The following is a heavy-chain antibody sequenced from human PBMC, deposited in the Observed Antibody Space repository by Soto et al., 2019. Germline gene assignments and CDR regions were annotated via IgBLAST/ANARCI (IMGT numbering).Heavy chain of an antibody. CDR3: GKERRGSGWSVCDF. CDR2: ISGSGDSA. CDR1: GFIFRDYA. Sequence: VQLLESGGGLVQPGGSLRLSCAASGFIFRDYAMNWVRQAPGKGLEWVSDISGSGDSARYADSVKGRFTISRDNSRDTLYLHMNSLRVDDTAVYYCGKERRGSGWSVCDFWGQGDLVRLL. J-gene: IGHJ4*02. V-gene: IGHV3-23*01. D-gene: IGHD6-19*01.